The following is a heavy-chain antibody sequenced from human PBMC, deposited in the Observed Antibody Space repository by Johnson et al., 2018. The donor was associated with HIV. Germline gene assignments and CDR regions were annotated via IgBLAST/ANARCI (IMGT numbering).Heavy chain of an antibody. CDR2: ISWDSGSI. D-gene: IGHD3-22*01. J-gene: IGHJ3*02. CDR1: GFTFYDFA. CDR3: AKPYYYDSSDAFDI. Sequence: QLVESGGGLVQPGRSLRLSCAASGFTFYDFAMHWVRQAPGKGLEWVSGISWDSGSIVYADSVKGRFTISRDNAKNSLYLQMNSLRAEDTALYYCAKPYYYDSSDAFDIWGQGTMVTVSS. V-gene: IGHV3-9*01.